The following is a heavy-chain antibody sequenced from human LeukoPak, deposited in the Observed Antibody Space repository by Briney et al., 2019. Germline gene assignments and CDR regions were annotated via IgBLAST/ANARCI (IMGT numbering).Heavy chain of an antibody. Sequence: ASVKVSCKASGYTFTGYFLHWVRQAPGQGLEWVAWINPNSGGTNFAQKFQGRVTMTRDTSISTAYMELSRLRSDDTAVYYCARVSNYYDSSGYLYYFDNWGQGTLVTVSS. CDR1: GYTFTGYF. J-gene: IGHJ4*02. V-gene: IGHV1-2*02. D-gene: IGHD3-22*01. CDR2: INPNSGGT. CDR3: ARVSNYYDSSGYLYYFDN.